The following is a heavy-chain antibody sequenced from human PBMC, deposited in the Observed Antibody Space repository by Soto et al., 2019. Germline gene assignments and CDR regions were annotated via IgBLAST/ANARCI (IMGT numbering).Heavy chain of an antibody. D-gene: IGHD3-22*01. CDR1: GYTFTTFS. CDR3: ARQAYFNSRGYYGPDF. V-gene: IGHV1-18*01. J-gene: IGHJ4*02. Sequence: QVQLVQSGAEVKKPGASVKVSCKASGYTFTTFSITWVRQAPGQGLEWLGWISAYNGNAHYEENLQGRVNMTRDTSTTTANMELKSLRSDDTALYYCARQAYFNSRGYYGPDFWGQGTLVTVSS. CDR2: ISAYNGNA.